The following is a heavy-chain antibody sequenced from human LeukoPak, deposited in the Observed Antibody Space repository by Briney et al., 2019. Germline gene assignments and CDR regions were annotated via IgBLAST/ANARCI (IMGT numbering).Heavy chain of an antibody. CDR3: AKGFYGGIDAFDI. CDR2: ISYDGSNK. J-gene: IGHJ3*02. V-gene: IGHV3-30*18. CDR1: GXTVSNNY. Sequence: PGGSLRLSWAGSGXTVSNNYMSWVRQAPGKGLEWVAVISYDGSNKYYADSVRGRFTISRDNSKNTLYLQMNSLRAEDTAVYYCAKGFYGGIDAFDIWGQGTMVTVSS. D-gene: IGHD4-23*01.